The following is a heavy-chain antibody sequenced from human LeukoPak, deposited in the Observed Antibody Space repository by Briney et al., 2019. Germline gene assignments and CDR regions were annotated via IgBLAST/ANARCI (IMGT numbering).Heavy chain of an antibody. CDR1: GFTFSSYA. CDR2: ISGSGGST. V-gene: IGHV3-23*01. J-gene: IGHJ4*02. CDR3: AARIAVAGDY. Sequence: GGSLRLSCAASGFTFSSYAMSWVRQAPGKGLEWVSAISGSGGSTYYADSMKGRFTISRDNSKNTLYLQMNSLRAEDTAVYYCAARIAVAGDYWGQGTLVTVSS. D-gene: IGHD6-19*01.